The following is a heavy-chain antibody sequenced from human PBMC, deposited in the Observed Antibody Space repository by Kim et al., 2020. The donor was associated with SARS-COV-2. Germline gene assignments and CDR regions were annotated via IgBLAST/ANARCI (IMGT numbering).Heavy chain of an antibody. CDR2: ISYDGSIQ. CDR3: SKSSALVWFGTGLCTFD. Sequence: GGSLRLSCGASGFTFNNYAMHWVRQAPGKGLEWVAVISYDGSIQSYADSVKGHFTVSSDWSNTTLNLQMRILRPEDTASYYCSKSSALVWFGTGLCTFD. D-gene: IGHD3-10*01. V-gene: IGHV3-30*18. J-gene: IGHJ3*01. CDR1: GFTFNNYA.